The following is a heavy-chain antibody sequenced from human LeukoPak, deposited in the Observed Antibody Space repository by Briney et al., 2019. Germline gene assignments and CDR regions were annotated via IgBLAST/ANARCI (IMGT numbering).Heavy chain of an antibody. V-gene: IGHV3-48*02. J-gene: IGHJ4*02. D-gene: IGHD3-22*01. CDR2: ISSSSSTI. CDR3: ASQTPASYYYDSSGTPTFDY. Sequence: PGGSLRLSCAASGFTFSGYSMNWVRQAPGKGLEWVSYISSSSSTIYYADSVKGRFTISRDNAKNSLYLQMNSLRDEDTAVYYCASQTPASYYYDSSGTPTFDYWGQGTLVTVSS. CDR1: GFTFSGYS.